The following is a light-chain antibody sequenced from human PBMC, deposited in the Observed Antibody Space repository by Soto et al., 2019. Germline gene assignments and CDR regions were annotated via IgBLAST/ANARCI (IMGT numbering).Light chain of an antibody. CDR1: QVINNY. J-gene: IGKJ1*01. CDR2: AAS. V-gene: IGKV1-27*01. Sequence: DIQMTQSPSSLSASVGDRVTITCRASQVINNYLAWYQQKPGKVPKLLIYAASTLQSGVPFRFSGSGSGTDFTHTISSLQPEDVATYYCQKYNSAPWTFGQGTKVEIK. CDR3: QKYNSAPWT.